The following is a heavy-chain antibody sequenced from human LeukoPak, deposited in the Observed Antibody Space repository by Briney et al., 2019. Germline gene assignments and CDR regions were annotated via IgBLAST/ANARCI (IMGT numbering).Heavy chain of an antibody. Sequence: SETLSLTCTVSGGSTSDYYWSWIRQPPGKGLEWIGSIYHSGSTYYNPSLKSRVTISVDTSKNQFSLKLSSVTAADTAVYYCARFGSSLDYWGQGTLVTVSS. V-gene: IGHV4-38-2*02. CDR2: IYHSGST. CDR1: GGSTSDYY. J-gene: IGHJ4*02. CDR3: ARFGSSLDY. D-gene: IGHD3-10*01.